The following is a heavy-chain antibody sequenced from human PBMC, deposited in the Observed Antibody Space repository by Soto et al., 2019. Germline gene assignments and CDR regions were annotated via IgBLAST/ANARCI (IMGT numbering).Heavy chain of an antibody. D-gene: IGHD3-22*01. CDR2: ISFDGSNE. CDR3: AKARRYLDASGYTDGLDI. V-gene: IGHV3-30*18. CDR1: GFTFSNYG. Sequence: AQLAESGGGVVQPGRSLRLSCAAAGFTFSNYGMHWVRQAPGKGLEWVAVISFDGSNEYYGESVRGRFIISRDNSQNTLYLQMNSLRAEETAVYYCAKARRYLDASGYTDGLDIWG. J-gene: IGHJ3*02.